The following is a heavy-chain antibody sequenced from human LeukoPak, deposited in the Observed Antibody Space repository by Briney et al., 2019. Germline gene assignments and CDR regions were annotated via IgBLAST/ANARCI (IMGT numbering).Heavy chain of an antibody. J-gene: IGHJ4*02. D-gene: IGHD6-13*01. CDR3: AKDQRIAAAGTPFDY. CDR2: IRYDGSNK. CDR1: GFTFSSYG. V-gene: IGHV3-30*02. Sequence: PGGSLRLSCAASGFTFSSYGMHWVRQAPGKGLEWVAFIRYDGSNKYYADSVKGRFTISRDNSKNTLYLQMNSLRAEDTAVYYCAKDQRIAAAGTPFDYWGQGTLVTVSS.